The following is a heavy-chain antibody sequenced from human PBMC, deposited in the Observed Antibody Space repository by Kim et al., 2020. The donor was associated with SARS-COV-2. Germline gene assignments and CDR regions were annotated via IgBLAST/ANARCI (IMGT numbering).Heavy chain of an antibody. Sequence: GGSLRLSCAASGFTFDDYAMHWVRQAPGKGLEWVSGISWNSGSIGYADSVKGRFTISRDNAKNSLYLQMNSLRAEDTALYYCAKDSYYGSGSYGGAFDIWGQGTMVTVSS. CDR1: GFTFDDYA. CDR2: ISWNSGSI. J-gene: IGHJ3*02. V-gene: IGHV3-9*01. D-gene: IGHD3-10*01. CDR3: AKDSYYGSGSYGGAFDI.